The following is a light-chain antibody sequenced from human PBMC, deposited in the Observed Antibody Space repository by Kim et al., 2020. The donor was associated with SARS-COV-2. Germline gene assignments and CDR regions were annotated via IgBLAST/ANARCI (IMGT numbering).Light chain of an antibody. CDR1: QMIDTW. J-gene: IGKJ2*01. Sequence: AAIGDRVTITCRASQMIDTWLAWYQQKPGKAPKLLIYLASTLENGVPPRFSGSGSGAEFTLTINSLQPDDFATYYCQHYSRFPYTFGQGTKVDIK. CDR2: LAS. V-gene: IGKV1-5*03. CDR3: QHYSRFPYT.